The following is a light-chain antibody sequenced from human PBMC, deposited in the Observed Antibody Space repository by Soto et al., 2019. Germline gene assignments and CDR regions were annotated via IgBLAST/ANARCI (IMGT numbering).Light chain of an antibody. Sequence: QPVLTQSPSASASLGASVKLTCTLSSGHSNYVIAWHQQQPEKGPRYLMKLNSDGSHSKGDGIPDRFSGSSSGAERYLTISSLQSEDEADYYCQTWGTGILVFGGGTKVTVL. J-gene: IGLJ2*01. CDR3: QTWGTGILV. CDR2: LNSDGSH. V-gene: IGLV4-69*01. CDR1: SGHSNYV.